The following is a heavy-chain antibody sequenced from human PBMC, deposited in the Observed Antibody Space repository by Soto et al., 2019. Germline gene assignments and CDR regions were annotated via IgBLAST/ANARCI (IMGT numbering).Heavy chain of an antibody. CDR2: ISYDGSNK. CDR1: GFTFSSYG. Sequence: QVQLVESEGGVVQPGRSLRLSCAASGFTFSSYGMHWVRQAPGKGLEWVAVISYDGSNKYYADSVKGRFTISRDNSKNTLYLQMNSLRAEDTAVYYCASSSAAAAYWGQGTLVTVSS. D-gene: IGHD6-13*01. CDR3: ASSSAAAAY. V-gene: IGHV3-30*03. J-gene: IGHJ4*02.